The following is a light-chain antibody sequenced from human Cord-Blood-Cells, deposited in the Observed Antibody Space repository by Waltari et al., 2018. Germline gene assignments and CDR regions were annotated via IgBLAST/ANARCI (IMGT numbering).Light chain of an antibody. CDR3: QQSYSTLT. V-gene: IGKV1-39*01. CDR2: AAS. Sequence: RVTITCRTSQSISSYLNWYQQKPGKAPKLLIYAASSLQSGVPSRFSGSGSGTDFTLTISSLQPEDFATYYCQQSYSTLTFGPGTKVDIK. J-gene: IGKJ3*01. CDR1: QSISSY.